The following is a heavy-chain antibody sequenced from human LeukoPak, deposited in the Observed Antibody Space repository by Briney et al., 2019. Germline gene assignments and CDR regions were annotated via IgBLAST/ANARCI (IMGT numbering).Heavy chain of an antibody. J-gene: IGHJ4*02. CDR3: ARGGSYSFDY. CDR1: GDSVSNNSAA. V-gene: IGHV6-1*01. D-gene: IGHD1-26*01. Sequence: SPTLSLTFAISGDSVSNNSAAWNWIRQSPARGLEWLGSTYHRAKWYNNDALSVKSPISVTPDTPKNHFSLQLNSVPPEDTAVYYCARGGSYSFDYWGQGTLVTVSS. CDR2: TYHRAKWYN.